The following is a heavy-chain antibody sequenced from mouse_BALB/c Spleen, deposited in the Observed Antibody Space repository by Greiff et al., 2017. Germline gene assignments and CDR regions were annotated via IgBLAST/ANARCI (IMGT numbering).Heavy chain of an antibody. CDR2: ILPGSGST. CDR3: ARGGMVTTCFDY. V-gene: IGHV1-9*01. J-gene: IGHJ2*01. D-gene: IGHD2-10*02. CDR1: GYTFSSYW. Sequence: QVQLQQSGAELMKPGASVKISCKATGYTFSSYWIEWVKQRPGHGLEWIGEILPGSGSTNYNEKFKGKATFTADTSSNTAYMQLSSLTSEDSAVYYCARGGMVTTCFDYWGQGTTLTVSA.